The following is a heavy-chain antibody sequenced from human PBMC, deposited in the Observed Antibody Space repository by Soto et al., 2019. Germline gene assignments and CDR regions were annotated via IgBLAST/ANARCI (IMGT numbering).Heavy chain of an antibody. CDR1: GFTFSNYA. V-gene: IGHV3-23*01. Sequence: EVQLLESGGGLVQPGGSLRLSCAASGFTFSNYAMSWVRQAPGKGLEWVSAISSSGGSTYYADSVKGRFTISRDNSKNPLYLQMNSLRAEDPAVYYCAKFYGGGSAHTYTRHPWGQGTLVTVSS. CDR2: ISSSGGST. CDR3: AKFYGGGSAHTYTRHP. J-gene: IGHJ5*02. D-gene: IGHD2-15*01.